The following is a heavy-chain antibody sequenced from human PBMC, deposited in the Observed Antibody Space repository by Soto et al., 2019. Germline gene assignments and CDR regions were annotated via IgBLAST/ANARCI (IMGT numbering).Heavy chain of an antibody. Sequence: PSETLSLTCTVSGDSISTDYWSWIRQSPGKGLEWIGFIYYGGSTNYNPSLKSRVTISVDTPKNQFSLKLSSVTAADTAVYYCARDRYGYSYGTYTYFDYWGQGTLVTVSS. CDR1: GDSISTDY. CDR3: ARDRYGYSYGTYTYFDY. J-gene: IGHJ4*02. CDR2: IYYGGST. V-gene: IGHV4-59*12. D-gene: IGHD5-18*01.